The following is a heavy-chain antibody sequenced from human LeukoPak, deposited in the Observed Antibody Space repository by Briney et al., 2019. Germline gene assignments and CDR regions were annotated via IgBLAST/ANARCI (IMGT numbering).Heavy chain of an antibody. D-gene: IGHD3-9*01. V-gene: IGHV3-21*01. Sequence: GGSLRLSCAASGFTFSSYSMNWVRQAPGKGLEWVSSISSSSSYIYYADSVKGRFTISRDNAKNSLYLQMNSLRAEDTAVYYCAKDSETGHNWAPFDYWGQGTLVTVSS. CDR3: AKDSETGHNWAPFDY. J-gene: IGHJ4*02. CDR2: ISSSSSYI. CDR1: GFTFSSYS.